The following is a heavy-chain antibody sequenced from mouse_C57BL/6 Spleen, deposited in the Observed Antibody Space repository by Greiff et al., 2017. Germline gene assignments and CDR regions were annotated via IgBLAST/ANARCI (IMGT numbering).Heavy chain of an antibody. J-gene: IGHJ4*01. V-gene: IGHV1-39*01. Sequence: LVESGPELVKPGASVKISCKASGYSFTDYNMNWVKQSNGKSLEWIGVINPNYGTTSYNQKFKGKATVTVDQSSSTAYMQLNSLTSEDSAVYYFARGSITTVVGGAMDYWGQGTSVTVSS. CDR1: GYSFTDYN. CDR2: INPNYGTT. CDR3: ARGSITTVVGGAMDY. D-gene: IGHD1-1*01.